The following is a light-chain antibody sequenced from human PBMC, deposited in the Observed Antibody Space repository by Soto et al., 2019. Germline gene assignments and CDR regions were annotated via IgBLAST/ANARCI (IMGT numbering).Light chain of an antibody. CDR1: KLGDKN. CDR3: QAWDTSAADV. V-gene: IGLV3-1*01. J-gene: IGLJ1*01. CDR2: XXX. Sequence: SYELTQPPSVSVSPGQTASITCSGDKLGDKNACWYQQKPGQSPVLVIYXXXXXXXXXXXXXXXXXSGNTATLTISGTQAMXXXXXYCQAWDTSAADVFGTGTKLTVL.